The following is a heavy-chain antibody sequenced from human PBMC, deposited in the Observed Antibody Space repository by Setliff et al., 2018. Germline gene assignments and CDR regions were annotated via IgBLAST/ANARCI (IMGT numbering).Heavy chain of an antibody. Sequence: SETLSLTCAASVGFFSDYYWTWIRQPPGKGLERIGEIKHSGSTNYNPSLKSRVTISVDTAKNQFSLKLTSVTAADTAVYYCARGRNVAARLFDSWGQGTLVTVSS. D-gene: IGHD6-6*01. V-gene: IGHV4-34*01. CDR2: IKHSGST. CDR3: ARGRNVAARLFDS. CDR1: VGFFSDYY. J-gene: IGHJ4*02.